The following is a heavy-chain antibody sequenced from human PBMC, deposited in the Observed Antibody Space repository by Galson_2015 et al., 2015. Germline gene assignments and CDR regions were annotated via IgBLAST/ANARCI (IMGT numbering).Heavy chain of an antibody. D-gene: IGHD4-17*01. CDR2: IYSDGSS. J-gene: IGHJ4*02. CDR1: GFTVATHY. V-gene: IGHV3-53*01. Sequence: SLRPSCAASGFTVATHYMSWVRQAPGKGLEWVSVIYSDGSSFYGDSVTGRFAISRDSSKNALYLQMNSLRAEDTAVYYCARAPLRDYGDYLDYWGQGTLVTVSS. CDR3: ARAPLRDYGDYLDY.